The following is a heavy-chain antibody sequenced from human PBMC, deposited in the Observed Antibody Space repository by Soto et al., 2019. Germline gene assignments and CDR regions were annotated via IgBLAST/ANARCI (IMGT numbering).Heavy chain of an antibody. V-gene: IGHV1-69*13. J-gene: IGHJ6*02. CDR3: ARDGSSSSGYYYYGMDV. CDR2: IIPIFGTA. D-gene: IGHD6-6*01. CDR1: GGTFSSYA. Sequence: GASVKVSCKXSGGTFSSYAISWVRQAPGQGLEWMGGIIPIFGTANYAQKFQGRVTITADESTSTAYMELSSLRSEDTAVYYCARDGSSSSGYYYYGMDVWGQGTTVTVSS.